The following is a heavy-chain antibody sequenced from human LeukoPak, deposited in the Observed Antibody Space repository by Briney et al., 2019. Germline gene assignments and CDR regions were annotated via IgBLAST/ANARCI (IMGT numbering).Heavy chain of an antibody. D-gene: IGHD2-15*01. Sequence: PSETLSLTCTVSGGSISSSAYYWSWIRQPPGKGLEWIGEINHSGSTNYNPSLKSRVTMSVDTSKNQFSLKLSSVTAADTAVYYCARSGVAALRNWGQGTLVTVSS. V-gene: IGHV4-39*07. CDR2: INHSGST. CDR1: GGSISSSAYY. J-gene: IGHJ4*02. CDR3: ARSGVAALRN.